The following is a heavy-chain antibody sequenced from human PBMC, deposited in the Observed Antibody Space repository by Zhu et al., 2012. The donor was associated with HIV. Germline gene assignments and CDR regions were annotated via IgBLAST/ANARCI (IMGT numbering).Heavy chain of an antibody. CDR3: AKSSIYPSGGYFDY. Sequence: QVQLQESGPGLVKPSETLSLTCTVSGGSISSSSYYWGWIRQPPGKGLEWIGSIYYSGSTYYNPSLKSRVTISVDTSKNQFSLKLSSVTAADTAVYYCAKSSIYPSGGYFDYWGQGTLVTVSS. CDR1: GGSISSSSYY. D-gene: IGHD2-15*01. CDR2: IYYSGST. J-gene: IGHJ4*02. V-gene: IGHV4-39*07.